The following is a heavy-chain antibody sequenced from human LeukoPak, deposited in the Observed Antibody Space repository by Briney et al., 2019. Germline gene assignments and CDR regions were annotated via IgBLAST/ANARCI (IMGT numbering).Heavy chain of an antibody. CDR1: GFTFSSYS. CDR2: ISSSSSYI. V-gene: IGHV3-21*01. J-gene: IGHJ4*02. CDR3: ARVPIRFLEWLLQRDFDY. D-gene: IGHD3-3*01. Sequence: PGGSLRLSCAASGFTFSSYSMNWVRQAPGKGLEWVSSISSSSSYIYYADSVKGRFTISRDNAKNSLYVQMNSLRAEDTAVYYCARVPIRFLEWLLQRDFDYWGQGTLVTVSS.